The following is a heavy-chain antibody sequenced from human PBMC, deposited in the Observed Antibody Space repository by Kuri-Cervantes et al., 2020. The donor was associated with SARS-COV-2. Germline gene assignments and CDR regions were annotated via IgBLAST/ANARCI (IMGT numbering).Heavy chain of an antibody. Sequence: GESLKISCEVSGFLFSASAIHWVRQGSGKGLEWVGRVRGKANNYATAYAASVKGRFTISRDNSKNTLYLQMNSLRAEDTAVYYCARDWDDYGDYGFDYWGQGTLVTVSS. D-gene: IGHD4-17*01. CDR1: GFLFSASA. CDR3: ARDWDDYGDYGFDY. J-gene: IGHJ4*02. V-gene: IGHV3-73*01. CDR2: VRGKANNYAT.